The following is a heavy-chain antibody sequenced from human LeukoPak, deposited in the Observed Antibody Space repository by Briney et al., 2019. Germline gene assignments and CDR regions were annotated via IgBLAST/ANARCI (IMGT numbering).Heavy chain of an antibody. Sequence: GGSLRLSCAASAFTFSSYAMHWVRQAPGKGLEWVAVISYDGNNQYYADSVEGPFTISRDNSKNTPYLQMNSLRAEDTAVYFCARSNIAAAGHGAFDYWGQGTLVTVSS. V-gene: IGHV3-30-3*01. CDR1: AFTFSSYA. D-gene: IGHD6-13*01. CDR2: ISYDGNNQ. CDR3: ARSNIAAAGHGAFDY. J-gene: IGHJ4*02.